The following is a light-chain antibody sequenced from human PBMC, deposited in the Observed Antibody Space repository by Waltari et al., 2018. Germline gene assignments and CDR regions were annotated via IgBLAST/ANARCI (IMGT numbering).Light chain of an antibody. CDR3: GTWDSSLSAVV. V-gene: IGLV1-51*01. J-gene: IGLJ2*01. CDR1: SSNIGNNY. Sequence: QSVLTQPPSVSAAPGQKVTISCSGSSSNIGNNYVSWYQQLPGTAPKLLIYDNNKRPSGMPDRSAGSRSGTSATLGITGLQTGDEADYYGGTWDSSLSAVVFGGGTKLTVL. CDR2: DNN.